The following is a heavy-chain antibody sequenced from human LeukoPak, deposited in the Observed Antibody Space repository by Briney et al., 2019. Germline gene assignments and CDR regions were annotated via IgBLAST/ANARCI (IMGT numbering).Heavy chain of an antibody. J-gene: IGHJ6*03. CDR1: GGSISSSSYY. CDR2: IYYSGST. CDR3: ARGQEYYYYMDV. Sequence: SETLSLTCTVSGGSISSSSYYWGWIRQPPGKGLEWIGSIYYSGSTYYNPSLKSRVTISVDTSKNQFSLKLSSVTAADTAVYYCARGQEYYYYMDVWGKGTTVTVSS. V-gene: IGHV4-39*07.